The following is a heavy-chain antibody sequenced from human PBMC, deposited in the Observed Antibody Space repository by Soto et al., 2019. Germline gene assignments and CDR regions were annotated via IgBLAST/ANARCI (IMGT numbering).Heavy chain of an antibody. V-gene: IGHV5-10-1*01. Sequence: PGESLKISCNGSGYSFTSYWISWVRQMPGKGLEWMGRIDPSDSYTNYSPSFQGHVTISADKSISTAYLQWSSLKASDTAMYYCASLGGYCSSTSCHLGYCYYGMDVWGQGTTVTVSS. D-gene: IGHD2-2*01. CDR3: ASLGGYCSSTSCHLGYCYYGMDV. CDR2: IDPSDSYT. J-gene: IGHJ6*02. CDR1: GYSFTSYW.